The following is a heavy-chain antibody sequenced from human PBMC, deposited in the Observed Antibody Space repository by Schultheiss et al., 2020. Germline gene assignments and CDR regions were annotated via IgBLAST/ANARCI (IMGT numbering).Heavy chain of an antibody. Sequence: SETLSLTCTVSGGSISSGGYYWSWIRQHPGKGLEWIGYIYYSGSTYYNPSLKSRVTISVDTSKNQFSLKLSSVTAADTAVYYCATPLVDHAGSGWDYGMDVWGQGTTVTVSS. D-gene: IGHD6-19*01. CDR2: IYYSGST. V-gene: IGHV4-31*03. CDR1: GGSISSGGYY. J-gene: IGHJ6*02. CDR3: ATPLVDHAGSGWDYGMDV.